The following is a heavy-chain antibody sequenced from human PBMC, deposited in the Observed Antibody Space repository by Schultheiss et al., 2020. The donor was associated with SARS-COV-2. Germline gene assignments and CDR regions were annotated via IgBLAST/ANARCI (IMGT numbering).Heavy chain of an antibody. CDR2: IYYSGST. V-gene: IGHV4-4*02. CDR1: GGSISSSNW. J-gene: IGHJ5*02. D-gene: IGHD2-15*01. Sequence: SETLSLTCAVSGGSISSSNWWSWVRQPPGKGLEWIGSIYYSGSTYYNPSLKSRVTISVDTSKNQFSLKLSSVTAADTAVCYCARWWRVAATKFDPWGQGTLVTVSS. CDR3: ARWWRVAATKFDP.